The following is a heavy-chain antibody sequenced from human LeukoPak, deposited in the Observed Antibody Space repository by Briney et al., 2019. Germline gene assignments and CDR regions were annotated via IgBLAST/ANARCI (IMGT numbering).Heavy chain of an antibody. CDR3: ARRVRSADYRLDY. CDR2: INHSGST. J-gene: IGHJ4*02. Sequence: KPSETLSLTCAVYGGSFSIYHWSWIRQPPGKGLEWVGEINHSGSTDYNPSLKSRVTISLDSSKNQFSLNLTSVTAADTAVYYCARRVRSADYRLDYWGQGTLVTVSS. CDR1: GGSFSIYH. V-gene: IGHV4-34*01. D-gene: IGHD4-11*01.